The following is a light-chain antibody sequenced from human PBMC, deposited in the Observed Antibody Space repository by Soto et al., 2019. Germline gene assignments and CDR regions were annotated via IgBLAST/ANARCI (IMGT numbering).Light chain of an antibody. CDR3: QQYGSSPPWT. J-gene: IGKJ1*01. V-gene: IGKV3-20*01. Sequence: EIVLTQSPGTLSLSPGERATLSCRASQSVSSSYLAWYQQKPGQSPRLLIYGASSRATGIPDRFSGSGSGTDFKLTISSLEPEDFAVYYCQQYGSSPPWTFGQGTKVEIK. CDR1: QSVSSSY. CDR2: GAS.